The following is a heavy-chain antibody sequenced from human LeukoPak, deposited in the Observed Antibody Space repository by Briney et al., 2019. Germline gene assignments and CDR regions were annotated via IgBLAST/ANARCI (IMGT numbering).Heavy chain of an antibody. V-gene: IGHV3-30-3*01. Sequence: PGGSLRPSCAASGFTFSSYAMHWVRQAPGKGLEWVAVISYDGSNKYYADSVKGRFTISRDNSKNTLYLQMNSLRAEDTAVYYCAREGSAYCGGDCYSGAFDIWGQGTMVTVSS. CDR3: AREGSAYCGGDCYSGAFDI. CDR1: GFTFSSYA. CDR2: ISYDGSNK. J-gene: IGHJ3*02. D-gene: IGHD2-21*01.